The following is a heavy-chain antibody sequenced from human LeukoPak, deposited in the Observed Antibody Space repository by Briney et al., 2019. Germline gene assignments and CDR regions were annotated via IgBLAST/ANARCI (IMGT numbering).Heavy chain of an antibody. CDR1: GVRFTTFW. Sequence: GGSLKIPCQGFGVRFTTFWIGWLGQMPGKGLVWMGHNYHADSHTTSSPSCQGQVTISANKTISTAYLQSSSLKATDTAMYYCARLGSTKPRLGGQLWDAFDIWGQGTMVTVSS. CDR3: ARLGSTKPRLGGQLWDAFDI. D-gene: IGHD3-16*01. CDR2: NYHADSHT. V-gene: IGHV5-51*01. J-gene: IGHJ3*02.